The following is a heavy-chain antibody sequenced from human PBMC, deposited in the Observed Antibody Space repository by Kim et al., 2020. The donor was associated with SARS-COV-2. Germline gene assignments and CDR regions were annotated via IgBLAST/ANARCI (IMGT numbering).Heavy chain of an antibody. CDR3: AKDIAWRSWYYYFDY. CDR1: GFTFDDYA. D-gene: IGHD6-13*01. Sequence: GGSLRLSCAASGFTFDDYAMHWVRQAPGKGLEWVSLISWDGGSTYYADSVKGRFTISRDNSKNSLYLQMNSLRAEDTALYYCAKDIAWRSWYYYFDYWGQGTLVTVSS. V-gene: IGHV3-43D*03. CDR2: ISWDGGST. J-gene: IGHJ4*02.